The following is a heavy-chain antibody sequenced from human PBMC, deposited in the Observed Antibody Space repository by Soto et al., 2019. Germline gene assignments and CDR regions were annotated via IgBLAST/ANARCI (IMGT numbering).Heavy chain of an antibody. D-gene: IGHD6-13*01. V-gene: IGHV1-69*01. CDR2: IIPIFGTA. J-gene: IGHJ4*02. CDR3: ARVGYAGYSSSGGDDY. Sequence: QVQLVQSGAEVKKPGSSVKVSCKASGGTFSSYAISWVRQAPGQGLEWMGGIIPIFGTANYAQKFQGRVTITADESTSTADMELSSLRSEDTAVYYCARVGYAGYSSSGGDDYWGQGTLVTVSS. CDR1: GGTFSSYA.